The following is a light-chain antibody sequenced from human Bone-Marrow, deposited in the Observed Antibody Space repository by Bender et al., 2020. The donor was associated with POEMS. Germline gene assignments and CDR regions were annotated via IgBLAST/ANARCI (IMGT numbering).Light chain of an antibody. CDR3: QSYDSSNFMV. CDR1: TSDIGSYNY. Sequence: QFALAQPASVSGSPGQSISLSCTGTTSDIGSYNYVSWYQQHPGKAPKLLIYDVSHRPSGISNRFSGSKSGNTASLTISGLKTEDEADYYCQSYDSSNFMVFGGGTKLTVL. J-gene: IGLJ2*01. V-gene: IGLV2-14*03. CDR2: DVS.